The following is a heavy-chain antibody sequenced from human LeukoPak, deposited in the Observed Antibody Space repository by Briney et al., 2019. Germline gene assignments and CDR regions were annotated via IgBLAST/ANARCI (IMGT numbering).Heavy chain of an antibody. Sequence: RGSLRLSCAASGLRFSEYAMSWVRQAPGKGLEWVSAVSGRSGTTYYLDSVKGRFTISTDSSKNTLYLQMHSLRVDDTGVYYCASGGVIYGACCDYWGQGTLVSVSS. V-gene: IGHV3-23*01. D-gene: IGHD2-8*01. CDR2: VSGRSGTT. J-gene: IGHJ4*02. CDR3: ASGGVIYGACCDY. CDR1: GLRFSEYA.